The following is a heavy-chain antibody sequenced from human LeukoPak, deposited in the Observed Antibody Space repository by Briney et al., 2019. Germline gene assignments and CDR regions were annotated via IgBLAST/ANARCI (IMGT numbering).Heavy chain of an antibody. J-gene: IGHJ4*02. CDR3: ASGNYYDSSGFDY. V-gene: IGHV4-59*01. CDR1: GGSISSYY. D-gene: IGHD3-22*01. Sequence: TSETLSLTCTVSGGSISSYYWSWIRQPPGKGLEWIGYIYYSGSTNYNPSLKSRVTISVDTSKNQFSLKLSSVTAADTAVYYCASGNYYDSSGFDYWGQGTLVTVSS. CDR2: IYYSGST.